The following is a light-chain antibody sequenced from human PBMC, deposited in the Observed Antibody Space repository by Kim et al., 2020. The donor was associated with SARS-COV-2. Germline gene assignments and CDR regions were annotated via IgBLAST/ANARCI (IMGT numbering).Light chain of an antibody. Sequence: SSSGGAHAILSWRGSVMAGTYVAWYQQRPGHSPRLLIYRAPTRATGIPARFSGSGSGAEFTLTINSLQSEDYAIYYCQKCQTALTFGQGTRLEIK. CDR2: RAP. V-gene: IGKV3D-15*01. J-gene: IGKJ5*01. CDR1: VMAGTY. CDR3: QKCQTALT.